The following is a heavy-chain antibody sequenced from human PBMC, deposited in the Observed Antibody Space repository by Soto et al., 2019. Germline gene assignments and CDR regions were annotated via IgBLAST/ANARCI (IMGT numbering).Heavy chain of an antibody. CDR3: ARRTSCYFCYYYYMDV. CDR1: GGSFSGYY. CDR2: INHSGST. Sequence: PSETLSLTCAVYGGSFSGYYWSWIRQPPGKGLEWIGEINHSGSTNYNPSLKSRVTISVDTSKNQFSLKLSSVTAADTAVYYCARRTSCYFCYYYYMDVWGKGTTVTVSS. D-gene: IGHD2-2*01. V-gene: IGHV4-34*01. J-gene: IGHJ6*03.